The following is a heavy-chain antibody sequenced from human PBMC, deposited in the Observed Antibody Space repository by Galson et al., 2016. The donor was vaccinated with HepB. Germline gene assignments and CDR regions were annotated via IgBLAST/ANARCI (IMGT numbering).Heavy chain of an antibody. CDR1: GDTFSSYA. V-gene: IGHV1-69*13. CDR2: IIPALGTA. CDR3: ARDKQQLVYNWFDP. J-gene: IGHJ5*02. Sequence: VKVSCKASGDTFSSYAFSWVRQAPGQGLEWMGGIIPALGTANYAQKFQGRVTITADESTRTAYIELNSLRSEDTAVYYCARDKQQLVYNWFDPWGQEPWSPFPQ. D-gene: IGHD6-13*01.